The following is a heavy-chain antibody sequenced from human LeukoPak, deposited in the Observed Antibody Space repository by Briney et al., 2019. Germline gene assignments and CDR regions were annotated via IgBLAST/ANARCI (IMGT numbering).Heavy chain of an antibody. D-gene: IGHD6-13*01. V-gene: IGHV4-4*07. J-gene: IGHJ4*02. CDR1: GGSISSYY. CDR3: ARVDSSSWSEHFFDY. Sequence: NASQTLSLTCTVSGGSISSYYWSWIRQPAGKGLEWIGRIYTSGSTNYNPSLKSRVTMSVDTSKNQFSLKLSSVTAADTAVYYCARVDSSSWSEHFFDYWGQGTLVTVSS. CDR2: IYTSGST.